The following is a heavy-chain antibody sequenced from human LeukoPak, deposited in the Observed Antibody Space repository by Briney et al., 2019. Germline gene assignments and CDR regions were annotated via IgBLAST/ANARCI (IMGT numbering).Heavy chain of an antibody. D-gene: IGHD3-10*01. CDR2: MNPNSGNT. J-gene: IGHJ4*02. CDR3: ARGRISSSGSCGY. CDR1: GYTFTSYD. V-gene: IGHV1-8*01. Sequence: ASVNVSCKASGYTFTSYDINWVRQAPGQGLEWMGWMNPNSGNTGYAQKFQGRVTITRNTSISTAYMELSSLRSEDTAVYYCARGRISSSGSCGYWGQGTPVTVSS.